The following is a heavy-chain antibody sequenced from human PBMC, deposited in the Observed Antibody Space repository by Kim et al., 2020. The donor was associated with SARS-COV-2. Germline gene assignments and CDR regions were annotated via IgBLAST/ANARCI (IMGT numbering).Heavy chain of an antibody. V-gene: IGHV4-39*01. CDR3: ARHRWSGSYPRYFDY. J-gene: IGHJ4*02. D-gene: IGHD1-26*01. Sequence: PSLKSRVTISVDTSKNQFSLKLSSVTAADTAVYYCARHRWSGSYPRYFDYWGQGTLVTVSS.